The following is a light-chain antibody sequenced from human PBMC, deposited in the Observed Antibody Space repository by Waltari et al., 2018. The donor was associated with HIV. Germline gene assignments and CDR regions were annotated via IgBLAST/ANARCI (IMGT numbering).Light chain of an antibody. J-gene: IGLJ2*01. CDR2: GED. Sequence: QSLLTQPPSASGTPGQRVTISCSGSSSHIGTHYVYWYQQLTGTAPNRLICGEDQRPSGVPGRFSASKCGTSASRDSSGRRSEDETDYYCVAWDDTLSGPVFGGGTKLTGL. CDR1: SSHIGTHY. CDR3: VAWDDTLSGPV. V-gene: IGLV1-47*01.